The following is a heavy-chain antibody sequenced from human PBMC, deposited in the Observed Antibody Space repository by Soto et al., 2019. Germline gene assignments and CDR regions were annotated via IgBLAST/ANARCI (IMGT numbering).Heavy chain of an antibody. CDR1: GGSISSYH. CDR2: IYTSGNT. CDR3: AGASLDIWDYEAY. V-gene: IGHV4-4*07. J-gene: IGHJ4*02. Sequence: QEQLQESGPGLVKPLETLSLPCTVSGGSISSYHWSWIRQSAGKGLEWIGRIYTSGNTHYNPSLKSRATVSTDTSKDQFYLTVNSLTAADSAVYYCAGASLDIWDYEAYCGQGAPVTVYS. D-gene: IGHD1-7*01.